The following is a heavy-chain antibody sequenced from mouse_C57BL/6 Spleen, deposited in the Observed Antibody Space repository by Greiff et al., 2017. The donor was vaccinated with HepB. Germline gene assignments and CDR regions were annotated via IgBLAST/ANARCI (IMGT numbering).Heavy chain of an antibody. Sequence: VQLQQSGAELVKPGASVKLSCKASGYTFTEYTIHWVKQRSGQGLEWIGWFYPGSGSIKYNEKFKDKATLTADKSSSTVYMELSRLTSEDSAVFFGARQEEADYYGSSYWFAYWGQGTLVTVSA. CDR1: GYTFTEYT. V-gene: IGHV1-62-2*01. D-gene: IGHD1-1*01. J-gene: IGHJ3*01. CDR2: FYPGSGSI. CDR3: ARQEEADYYGSSYWFAY.